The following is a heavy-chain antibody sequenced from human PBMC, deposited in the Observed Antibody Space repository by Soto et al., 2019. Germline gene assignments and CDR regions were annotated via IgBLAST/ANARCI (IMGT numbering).Heavy chain of an antibody. V-gene: IGHV3-74*01. CDR2: INSDGSST. Sequence: EVQLVESGGGLVQPGGSLRLSCAASGFTFSSYWMHWVRQAPGKGLVWVSRINSDGSSTSYADSVKGRFTISRDNAKNTLYLQMNSRRAEDTAVYYCARDPGYCSGGSCYSSWFDPWGQGTLVTVSS. J-gene: IGHJ5*02. CDR1: GFTFSSYW. CDR3: ARDPGYCSGGSCYSSWFDP. D-gene: IGHD2-15*01.